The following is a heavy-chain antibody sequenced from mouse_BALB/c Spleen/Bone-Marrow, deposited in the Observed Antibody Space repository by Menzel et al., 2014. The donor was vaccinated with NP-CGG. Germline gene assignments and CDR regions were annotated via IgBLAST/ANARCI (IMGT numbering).Heavy chain of an antibody. J-gene: IGHJ4*01. CDR1: GYTFTSYW. Sequence: QVQLKESGAELVKPGASVKLSCKASGYTFTSYWMHWVKLRPGQGFEWIGGINPNNGGSNYNEKFKRKATLTVDKSSSTAYMQLNSLTSEDSAVYYCTRLFYGSSDYAMDNWGQGTSVTVSS. V-gene: IGHV1S81*02. CDR2: INPNNGGS. D-gene: IGHD1-1*01. CDR3: TRLFYGSSDYAMDN.